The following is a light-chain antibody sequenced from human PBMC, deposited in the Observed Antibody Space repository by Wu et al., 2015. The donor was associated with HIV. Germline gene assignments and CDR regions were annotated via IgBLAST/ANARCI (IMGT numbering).Light chain of an antibody. V-gene: IGKV1-5*03. J-gene: IGKJ1*01. CDR2: KAS. CDR3: QQQGA. Sequence: DIQMTQSPSTLSASVGDRVTITCRASQSISSWLAWYQQKPGKAPKLLIYKASSLGSGVPSRFSGSGSGTEFTLTISSLQPDDFATYYCQQQGAFGQGTKVKSN. CDR1: QSISSW.